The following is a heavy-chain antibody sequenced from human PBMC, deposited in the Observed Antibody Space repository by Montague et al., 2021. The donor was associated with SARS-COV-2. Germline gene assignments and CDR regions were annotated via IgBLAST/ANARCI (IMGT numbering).Heavy chain of an antibody. CDR2: IYYRGST. D-gene: IGHD6-13*01. Sequence: SETLSLTCTVSGGSISSSSYYWAWIRQPPGKGLEWIGSIYYRGSTYYNPSLKSRVTISVDTSKNQFSLKLSSVTAADTAVYYCARPKYSSSWYVDYWGQGTLVTVSS. CDR1: GGSISSSSYY. J-gene: IGHJ4*02. CDR3: ARPKYSSSWYVDY. V-gene: IGHV4-39*01.